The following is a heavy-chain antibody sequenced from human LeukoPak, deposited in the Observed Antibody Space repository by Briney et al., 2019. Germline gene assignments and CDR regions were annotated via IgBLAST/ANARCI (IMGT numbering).Heavy chain of an antibody. CDR1: GGSISSYY. Sequence: SETLSLTCTVSGGSISSYYWSWIRQPPGKGLEWIGYIYYSGSTNYNPSLKSRVTISVDTSKNQFSLKLSSVTAADTAVYYCAWGYCSGGSCPFDYWGQGTLVTVSS. D-gene: IGHD2-15*01. CDR2: IYYSGST. V-gene: IGHV4-59*01. CDR3: AWGYCSGGSCPFDY. J-gene: IGHJ4*02.